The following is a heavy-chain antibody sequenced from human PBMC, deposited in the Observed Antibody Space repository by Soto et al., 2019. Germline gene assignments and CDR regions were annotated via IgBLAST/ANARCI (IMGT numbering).Heavy chain of an antibody. CDR2: ISSSGSAT. D-gene: IGHD3-16*01. CDR3: AGGGTQSNY. J-gene: IGHJ4*02. V-gene: IGHV3-48*03. CDR1: GFTFSTYE. Sequence: VQLVESGGGLVQPGGSLRLSCAASGFTFSTYEMTWVRQAPGKGLEWVSYISSSGSATYYADSVKGRFTISRDNDKTSLYLQMNSLRAEDTAVYYCAGGGTQSNYWGQGTLVTVSS.